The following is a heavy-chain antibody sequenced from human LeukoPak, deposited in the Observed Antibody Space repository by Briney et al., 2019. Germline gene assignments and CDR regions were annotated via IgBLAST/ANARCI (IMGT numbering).Heavy chain of an antibody. V-gene: IGHV3-23*01. Sequence: GGSLRLSCAASGFTFSSYAMSWVRQAPGKGLEWVSAISGSGGSTYYADSVKGRFTISRDDSKNTLYLQMNSLRAEDTAVYYCAKDPNRVPVNPFDYWGQGTLVTVSS. J-gene: IGHJ4*02. CDR3: AKDPNRVPVNPFDY. CDR2: ISGSGGST. D-gene: IGHD2-2*01. CDR1: GFTFSSYA.